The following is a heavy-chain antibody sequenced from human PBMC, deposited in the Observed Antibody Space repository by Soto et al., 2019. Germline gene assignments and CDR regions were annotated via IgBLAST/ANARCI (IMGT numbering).Heavy chain of an antibody. CDR1: GFTFSDYY. Sequence: QVQLVESGGGLVKPGGSLRLSCAASGFTFSDYYMSWIRQAPGKGLEWVSYISSSGSTIYYADSVKGRFTISRDNAKNALHLQMSSLRAEDTAVYYCASLGGETMVRGENWFDPWGQGTLVTVSS. J-gene: IGHJ5*02. CDR3: ASLGGETMVRGENWFDP. D-gene: IGHD3-10*01. CDR2: ISSSGSTI. V-gene: IGHV3-11*01.